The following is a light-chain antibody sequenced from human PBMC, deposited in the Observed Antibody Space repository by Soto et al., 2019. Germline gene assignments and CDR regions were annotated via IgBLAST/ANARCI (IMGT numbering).Light chain of an antibody. Sequence: DIQMTQSPSTLSASVGDRVTITCRASQSISSWLAWYQQKPGKAPKLLIYKASTLESGVPSRFSGSGSGTEFTLTLSRLPPDDFATYYCQQSFTFGPGTKVDIK. CDR2: KAS. V-gene: IGKV1-5*03. CDR3: QQSFT. J-gene: IGKJ3*01. CDR1: QSISSW.